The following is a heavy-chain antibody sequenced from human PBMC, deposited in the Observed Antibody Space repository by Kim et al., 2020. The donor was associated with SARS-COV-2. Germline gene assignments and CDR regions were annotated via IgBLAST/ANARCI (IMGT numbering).Heavy chain of an antibody. J-gene: IGHJ6*02. D-gene: IGHD6-13*01. CDR2: INHSGST. CDR3: ARGRIAAAGRTYYYYGMDV. CDR1: GGSFSGYY. Sequence: SETLSLTCAVYGGSFSGYYWSWIRQPPGKGLEWIGEINHSGSTNYNPSLKSRVTISVDTSKNQFSLKLSSVTAADTAVYYCARGRIAAAGRTYYYYGMDVWGQGTTVTVSS. V-gene: IGHV4-34*01.